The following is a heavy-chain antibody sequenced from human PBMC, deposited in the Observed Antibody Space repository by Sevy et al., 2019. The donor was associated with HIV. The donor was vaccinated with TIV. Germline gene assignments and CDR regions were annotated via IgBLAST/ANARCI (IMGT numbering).Heavy chain of an antibody. Sequence: GGSLRLSCAASRFTFSDYYMSWIRQAPGKGLEWDSYISSSGSTIYYADSVKRRFTISRDNAKNSLYLQMNSLRAEDTAVYYSARDEAQYYGMDVWGQGTTVTVSS. CDR2: ISSSGSTI. V-gene: IGHV3-11*01. CDR3: ARDEAQYYGMDV. J-gene: IGHJ6*02. CDR1: RFTFSDYY.